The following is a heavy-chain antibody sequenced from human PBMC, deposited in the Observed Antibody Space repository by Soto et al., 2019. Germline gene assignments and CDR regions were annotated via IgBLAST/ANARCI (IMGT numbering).Heavy chain of an antibody. CDR1: GGSINSGGYY. CDR3: ARHLDRIEAEFYNWFDL. D-gene: IGHD6-13*01. V-gene: IGHV4-31*03. Sequence: SETLSLTCSVSGGSINSGGYYWTWIRQHPGKGLEWIGNIFYSGSTSYNPSLKSRLTISIDTSKTHFSLRLTSVTAADTAVYYWARHLDRIEAEFYNWFDLWGQGTLVTVSS. J-gene: IGHJ5*02. CDR2: IFYSGST.